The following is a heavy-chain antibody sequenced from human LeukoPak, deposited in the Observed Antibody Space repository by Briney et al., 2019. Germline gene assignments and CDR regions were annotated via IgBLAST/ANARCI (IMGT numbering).Heavy chain of an antibody. CDR3: AKDDDVPRYGSGSFTFDY. D-gene: IGHD6-19*01. CDR2: ISGSGGST. J-gene: IGHJ4*02. V-gene: IGHV3-23*01. Sequence: GGSLRLSCAASGFTFSSYALSWVRQAPGKGLDWVSAISGSGGSTYYADSVKGRFTISRDNSKNRLYLQMNSLRADDTAVYYCAKDDDVPRYGSGSFTFDYWRQATLVTVSS. CDR1: GFTFSSYA.